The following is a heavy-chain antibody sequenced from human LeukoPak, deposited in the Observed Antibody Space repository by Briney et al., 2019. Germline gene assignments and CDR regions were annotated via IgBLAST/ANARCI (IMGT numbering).Heavy chain of an antibody. Sequence: PSETLSLTCTVSGGSISSYYWSWIRQPPGKGLEWIGYIHYSGSTNYNPSLKSRVTISVDTSKNQFSLKLSSVTAADTAVYYCARHDSSSWYYYYYGMDVWGQGTTVTVSS. CDR3: ARHDSSSWYYYYYGMDV. J-gene: IGHJ6*02. D-gene: IGHD6-13*01. CDR2: IHYSGST. CDR1: GGSISSYY. V-gene: IGHV4-59*08.